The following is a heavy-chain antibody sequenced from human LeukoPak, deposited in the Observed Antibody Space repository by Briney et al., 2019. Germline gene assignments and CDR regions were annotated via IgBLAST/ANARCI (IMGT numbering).Heavy chain of an antibody. V-gene: IGHV4-61*02. D-gene: IGHD3-3*01. Sequence: SETLSLTCTVSGGSISSGSYDWSWIRQPAGKGLEWIGRIYTSGSTNYNPSLKSRVTISVDTSKNQFSLKLSSVTAADTAVYYCARDFPKILKWFNMDVWGKGTTVTVSS. CDR3: ARDFPKILKWFNMDV. J-gene: IGHJ6*03. CDR1: GGSISSGSYD. CDR2: IYTSGST.